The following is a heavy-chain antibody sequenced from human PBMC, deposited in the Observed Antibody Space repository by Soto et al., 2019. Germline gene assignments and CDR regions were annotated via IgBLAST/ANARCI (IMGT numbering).Heavy chain of an antibody. CDR2: IYYSGST. V-gene: IGHV4-31*03. Sequence: SETLSLTCTVSGGSISSGGYYWSWIRQHPGKGLEWIGYIYYSGSTYYNPSLKSRVTISVDTSKNQFSLKLSFVTAADTAVYYCARERIAAAGTGYYYDSSGYYFFDYWGQGTLVTVSS. J-gene: IGHJ4*02. D-gene: IGHD3-22*01. CDR3: ARERIAAAGTGYYYDSSGYYFFDY. CDR1: GGSISSGGYY.